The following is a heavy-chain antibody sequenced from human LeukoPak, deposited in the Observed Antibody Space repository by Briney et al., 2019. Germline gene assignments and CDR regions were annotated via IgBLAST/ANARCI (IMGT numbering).Heavy chain of an antibody. D-gene: IGHD2-2*01. CDR3: ARRIRTRGDFYS. Sequence: ASVKVSCQTSGYNFIGYYIHWVREAPGQGLEWMGWVNPNSGDPNYSPKFKGRVTMTRDTSITTACMELTSLISDDTAIYYCARRIRTRGDFYSWGQGTLVTVSS. CDR2: VNPNSGDP. V-gene: IGHV1-2*02. J-gene: IGHJ4*02. CDR1: GYNFIGYY.